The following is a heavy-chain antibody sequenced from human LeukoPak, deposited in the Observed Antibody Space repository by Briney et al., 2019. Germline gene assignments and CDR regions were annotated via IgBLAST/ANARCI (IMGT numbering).Heavy chain of an antibody. CDR1: GFTFSSYG. J-gene: IGHJ4*02. CDR3: XXXXXXXXXGY. V-gene: IGHV3-33*01. Sequence: TGRSLRLSCAASGFTFSSYGMHWVRQAPGKGLEWVAVIWYDGSNKYYADSVKGRFTISRDNSKNTLYLQMNSLRAEDTAVYYXXXXXXXXXXGYWGQGTLVTVSS. CDR2: IWYDGSNK.